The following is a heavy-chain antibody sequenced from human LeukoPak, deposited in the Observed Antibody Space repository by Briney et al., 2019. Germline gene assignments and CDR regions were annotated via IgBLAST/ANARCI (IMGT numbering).Heavy chain of an antibody. Sequence: PSETLSLTCAVYGGSFSGYYWSWIRQPPGKGLEWIGEINHSGSTNYNPSLKSRVTISVDTSKNQSSLKLSSVTAADTAVYYCARGLREDDYWGQGTLVTVSS. CDR2: INHSGST. D-gene: IGHD1-26*01. CDR1: GGSFSGYY. V-gene: IGHV4-34*01. CDR3: ARGLREDDY. J-gene: IGHJ4*02.